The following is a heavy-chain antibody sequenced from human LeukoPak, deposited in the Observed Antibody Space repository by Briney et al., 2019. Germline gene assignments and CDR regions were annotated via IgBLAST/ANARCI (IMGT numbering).Heavy chain of an antibody. V-gene: IGHV4-4*07. CDR3: ARTVVAPSGLRAGAFDV. CDR1: GSSISSYY. J-gene: IGHJ3*01. Sequence: MASETLSLSCTVSGSSISSYYWSWIRQPAGKGLEWIGRIDVSGSTKNNPSLKSRVTMSVDTSKNRFSLNLRSVTAADTAVYFCARTVVAPSGLRAGAFDVWGHGTKVTVSS. D-gene: IGHD4-23*01. CDR2: IDVSGST.